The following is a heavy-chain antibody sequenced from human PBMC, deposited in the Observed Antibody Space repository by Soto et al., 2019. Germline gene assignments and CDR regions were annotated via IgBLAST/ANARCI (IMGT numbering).Heavy chain of an antibody. V-gene: IGHV4-39*01. D-gene: IGHD2-21*02. CDR1: GGSISSSSYY. J-gene: IGHJ4*02. Sequence: SETLSLTCTVSGGSISSSSYYWGWIRQPPGKGLEWIGSIYYSGSTYYNPSLKSRVTISVDTSKNQFSLKLSSVTAADTAVYYCARRNIVVVTAIRGAPNLDYWGQGTLVTVSS. CDR3: ARRNIVVVTAIRGAPNLDY. CDR2: IYYSGST.